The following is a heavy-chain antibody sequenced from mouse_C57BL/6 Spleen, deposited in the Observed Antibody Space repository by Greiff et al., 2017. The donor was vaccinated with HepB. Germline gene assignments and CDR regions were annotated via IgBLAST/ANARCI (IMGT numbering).Heavy chain of an antibody. CDR1: GYAFSSSW. Sequence: VQLQQSGPELVKPGASVKISCKASGYAFSSSWMNWVKQRPGKGLEWIGRIYPGDGDTNYNGKFKGKATLTADKSSSTAYMQLSSLTSEDSAVYFCARSGYGPFAYWGQGTLVTVSA. D-gene: IGHD3-1*01. V-gene: IGHV1-82*01. J-gene: IGHJ3*01. CDR2: IYPGDGDT. CDR3: ARSGYGPFAY.